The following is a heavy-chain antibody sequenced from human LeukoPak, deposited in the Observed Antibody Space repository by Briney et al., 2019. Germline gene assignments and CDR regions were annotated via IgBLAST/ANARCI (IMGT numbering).Heavy chain of an antibody. V-gene: IGHV3-21*01. CDR2: ISSSSAYI. CDR1: GFTVSSNY. CDR3: AREMFWSGYFSNLHFDY. D-gene: IGHD3-3*01. J-gene: IGHJ4*02. Sequence: GGSLRLSCAASGFTVSSNYMSWVRQAPGKGLEWVSSISSSSAYIYYADSVKGRFTISSDNAKNSLYLQMNSLRAEDTAVYYCAREMFWSGYFSNLHFDYWGQGALVTVSS.